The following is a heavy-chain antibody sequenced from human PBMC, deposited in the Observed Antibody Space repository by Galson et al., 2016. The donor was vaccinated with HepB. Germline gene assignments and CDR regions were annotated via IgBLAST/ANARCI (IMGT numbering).Heavy chain of an antibody. J-gene: IGHJ4*02. Sequence: SLRLSCAASGFTFSSFAMHWVRQAPGKGLQWVAVISSDGSNKYYADSVRGRFTISRDNSKHTLYLQMNSPRAEDTAVFYCARDKGTRGWPPVYYFDYWGQGTLSPSPQ. V-gene: IGHV3-30*04. D-gene: IGHD6-19*01. CDR2: ISSDGSNK. CDR3: ARDKGTRGWPPVYYFDY. CDR1: GFTFSSFA.